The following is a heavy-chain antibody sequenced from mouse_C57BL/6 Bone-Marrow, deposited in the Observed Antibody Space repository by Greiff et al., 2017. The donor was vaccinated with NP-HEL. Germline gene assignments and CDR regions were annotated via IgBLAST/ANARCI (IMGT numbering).Heavy chain of an antibody. V-gene: IGHV5-6*01. CDR1: GFTFSSYG. CDR2: ISSGGSYT. J-gene: IGHJ3*01. D-gene: IGHD2-4*01. Sequence: EVKLMESGGDLVKPGGSLKLSCAASGFTFSSYGMSWVRQTPDKRLEWVATISSGGSYTYYPDSVKGRFTISRDNAKNTLYLQMSSLKSEDTAMYYRARPIYYDYDGFAYWGQGTLVTVSA. CDR3: ARPIYYDYDGFAY.